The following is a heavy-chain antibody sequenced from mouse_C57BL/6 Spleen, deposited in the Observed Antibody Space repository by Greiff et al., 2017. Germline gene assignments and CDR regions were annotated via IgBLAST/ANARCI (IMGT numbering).Heavy chain of an antibody. V-gene: IGHV1-64*01. CDR2: IHPNSGST. CDR3: ARSDGYLAMDY. D-gene: IGHD2-3*01. CDR1: GYTFTSYW. J-gene: IGHJ4*01. Sequence: QVQLQQPGAELVKPGASVKLSCKASGYTFTSYWMHWVKQRPGQGLEWIGMIHPNSGSTNYNEKFKSKATLTVDKSSSTAYMQLSSLTSADSAVYYCARSDGYLAMDYWGQGTSVTVSS.